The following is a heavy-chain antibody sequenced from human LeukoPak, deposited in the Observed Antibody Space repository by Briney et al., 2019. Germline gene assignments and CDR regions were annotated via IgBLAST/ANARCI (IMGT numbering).Heavy chain of an antibody. Sequence: GGSLRLSSAASGFTFSRYWMSWVRQAPGKGLEWVASIKEDESEKYYVDSVKGRFTISRDNAKNSLYLQMNSLRAEDTAVYYCARARGSKSMDVWGKGTTVTVPS. J-gene: IGHJ6*04. V-gene: IGHV3-7*03. CDR2: IKEDESEK. CDR3: ARARGSKSMDV. D-gene: IGHD3-10*01. CDR1: GFTFSRYW.